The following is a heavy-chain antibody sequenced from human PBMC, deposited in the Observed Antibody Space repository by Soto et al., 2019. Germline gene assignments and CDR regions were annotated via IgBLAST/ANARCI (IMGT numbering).Heavy chain of an antibody. Sequence: GGSLRLSCAASGFTIGDFWMSWVRQAPGKGLEWVANIKQDGSEKYYVGSVKGRFTISRDSAKNSLYLQMDNLRGEDTAVYYCVRTVVVVVPDNFDHWGQGTLVTVS. D-gene: IGHD3-22*01. V-gene: IGHV3-7*01. J-gene: IGHJ4*02. CDR2: IKQDGSEK. CDR1: GFTIGDFW. CDR3: VRTVVVVVPDNFDH.